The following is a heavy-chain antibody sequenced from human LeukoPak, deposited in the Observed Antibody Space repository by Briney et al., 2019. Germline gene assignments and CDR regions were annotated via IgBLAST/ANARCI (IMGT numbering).Heavy chain of an antibody. V-gene: IGHV4-59*01. J-gene: IGHJ4*02. D-gene: IGHD3-22*01. CDR1: GGSISSNY. CDR2: IYYSGST. CDR3: ARDPGYYDSSGYFDY. Sequence: PSETLSLTCTVSGGSISSNYWSWIRQPPGKGLEWIGYIYYSGSTNYNPSLKSRVTISVDTSKNQFSLKLSSVTAADTAVYYCARDPGYYDSSGYFDYWGQGTLVTVSS.